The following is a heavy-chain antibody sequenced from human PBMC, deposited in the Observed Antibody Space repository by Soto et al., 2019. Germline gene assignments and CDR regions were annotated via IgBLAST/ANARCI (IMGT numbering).Heavy chain of an antibody. J-gene: IGHJ4*02. CDR1: GASTDNYY. V-gene: IGHV4-59*01. CDR2: VHYSGST. CDR3: ARGKKYFDY. Sequence: SQTLSLTCSVSGASTDNYYWSWIRQPPGKGLEWIGHVHYSGSTNYNPSLKSRVTISLDTSKDQFSLKVSSVTAADTAVYYCARGKKYFDYWGQATLVTVSS.